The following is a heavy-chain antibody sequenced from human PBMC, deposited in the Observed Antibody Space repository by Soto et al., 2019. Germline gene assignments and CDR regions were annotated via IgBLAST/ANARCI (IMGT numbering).Heavy chain of an antibody. CDR1: GYXFSSYL. D-gene: IGHD5-18*01. Sequence: EXLKICCKSSGYXFSSYLLGWVRQTPGKGLELIGIILPDYDDTRYSPSFECHVTISADRSTKNAFLHLRSMEASDTATYFCARHGFSKHYFYAADVWGQGTTATVSS. V-gene: IGHV5-51*01. CDR2: ILPDYDDT. CDR3: ARHGFSKHYFYAADV. J-gene: IGHJ6*02.